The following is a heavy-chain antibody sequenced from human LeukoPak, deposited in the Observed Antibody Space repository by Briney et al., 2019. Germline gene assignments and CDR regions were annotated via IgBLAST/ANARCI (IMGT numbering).Heavy chain of an antibody. CDR3: ARHPLPNYYDSSGYYYPYYYYGMDV. CDR1: GYTFTSYA. Sequence: ASVKVSCKASGYTFTSYAMHWVRQAPGQRLEWMGWINAGNGNTKYSQKFQGRVTITRDTSASTAYMELSGLRSEDTAVYYCARHPLPNYYDSSGYYYPYYYYGMDVWGQGTTVTVSS. V-gene: IGHV1-3*01. J-gene: IGHJ6*02. D-gene: IGHD3-22*01. CDR2: INAGNGNT.